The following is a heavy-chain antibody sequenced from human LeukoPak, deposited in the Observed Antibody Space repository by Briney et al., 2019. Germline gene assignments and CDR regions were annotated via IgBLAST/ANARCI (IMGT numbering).Heavy chain of an antibody. CDR2: FDPEDGET. D-gene: IGHD5-24*01. J-gene: IGHJ4*02. Sequence: ASVKVSCKVSGYTLTELSMHWVRQAPGKGLEWMGGFDPEDGETIYAQKFQGRVTMTEDTSTDTAYMEPSSLRSEDTAVYYCATGDGRARYFDYWGQGTLVTVSS. CDR1: GYTLTELS. CDR3: ATGDGRARYFDY. V-gene: IGHV1-24*01.